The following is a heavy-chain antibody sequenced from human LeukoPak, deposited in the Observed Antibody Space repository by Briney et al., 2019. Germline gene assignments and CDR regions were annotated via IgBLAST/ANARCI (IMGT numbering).Heavy chain of an antibody. CDR3: ARGARITIFGVVVPNFDY. J-gene: IGHJ4*02. D-gene: IGHD3-3*01. Sequence: ASVKVSCKASGYTFTSYDINWVRQATGQGLEWMGWMNTNSGNTGYAQKFQGRVTMTRNTSISTAYMELSSLRSEDTAVYYCARGARITIFGVVVPNFDYWGQGTLVTVSS. CDR2: MNTNSGNT. V-gene: IGHV1-8*01. CDR1: GYTFTSYD.